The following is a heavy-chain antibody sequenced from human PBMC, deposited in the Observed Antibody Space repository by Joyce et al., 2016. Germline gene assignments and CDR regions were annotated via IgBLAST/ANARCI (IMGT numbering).Heavy chain of an antibody. V-gene: IGHV3-23*01. D-gene: IGHD3-9*01. CDR1: GFTVSSYP. J-gene: IGHJ4*02. Sequence: DVLLLESGGGLVQPGGSLRLSCAASGFTVSSYPMTWVRQAPGKGLEWVSAISNGGGTTYYADSVKGRFTISRDNSENTLYLQMNSLRAEDTGVYFCARRLTAYLDYWGQGSLVTVSS. CDR3: ARRLTAYLDY. CDR2: ISNGGGTT.